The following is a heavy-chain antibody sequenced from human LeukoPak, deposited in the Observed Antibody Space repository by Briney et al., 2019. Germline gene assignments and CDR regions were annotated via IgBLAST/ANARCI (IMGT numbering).Heavy chain of an antibody. CDR2: ISSSSSTI. CDR1: GFGVSDNS. V-gene: IGHV3-11*04. CDR3: ARDPFSAYYFDY. Sequence: PGGSLRLSCRASGFGVSDNSMSWVRQAPGKGLEWVSYISSSSSTIYYADSVKGRFTISRDNAKNSLYLQMNSLRAEDTAVYYCARDPFSAYYFDYWGQGTLVTVSS. J-gene: IGHJ4*02.